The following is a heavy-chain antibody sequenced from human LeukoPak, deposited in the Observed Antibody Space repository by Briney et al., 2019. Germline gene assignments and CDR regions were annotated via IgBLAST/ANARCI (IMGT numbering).Heavy chain of an antibody. CDR1: GFNFHYFA. CDR3: AKDYGYDYGVDY. D-gene: IGHD5-18*01. CDR2: ISGDGGSA. J-gene: IGHJ4*02. V-gene: IGHV3-43*02. Sequence: PGGSVRLSCAASGFNFHYFAMHWVRHAPGKGLEWISLISGDGGSAHYIDSVKGRFTISRDNSKNPLFLQMNSLTTEDTGLYYCAKDYGYDYGVDYWGQGTLVTV.